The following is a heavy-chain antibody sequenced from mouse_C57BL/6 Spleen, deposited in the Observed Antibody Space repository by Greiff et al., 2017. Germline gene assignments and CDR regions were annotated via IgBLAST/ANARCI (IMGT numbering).Heavy chain of an antibody. CDR2: IYPGSGST. J-gene: IGHJ2*01. D-gene: IGHD2-4*01. V-gene: IGHV1-55*01. Sequence: QVQLQQPGAELVKPGASVKMSCKASGYTFTSYWITWVKQRPGQGLEWIGDIYPGSGSTNYNEKFKSKATLTVDTSSSTAYMQLSSLTSEDSAVYYCAGSEGFYDYVVEGYFGDWGQGTTLTVSS. CDR1: GYTFTSYW. CDR3: AGSEGFYDYVVEGYFGD.